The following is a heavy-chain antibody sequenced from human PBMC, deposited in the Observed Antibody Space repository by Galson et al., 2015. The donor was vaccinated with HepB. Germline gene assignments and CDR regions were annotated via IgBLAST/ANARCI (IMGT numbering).Heavy chain of an antibody. Sequence: LTCTVSGGSISSSSYYWGWIRQPPGKGLEWIGSIYYSGSTYYNPSLKSRVTISVDTSKNQFSLKLSSVTAADTAVYYCARLDPGALVRDYPCLADYWGQGTLVTVSS. CDR2: IYYSGST. CDR3: ARLDPGALVRDYPCLADY. V-gene: IGHV4-39*01. J-gene: IGHJ4*02. D-gene: IGHD4-17*01. CDR1: GGSISSSSYY.